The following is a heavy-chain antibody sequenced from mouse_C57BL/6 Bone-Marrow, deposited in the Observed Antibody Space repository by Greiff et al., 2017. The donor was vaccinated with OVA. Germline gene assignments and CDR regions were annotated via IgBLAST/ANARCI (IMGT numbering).Heavy chain of an antibody. J-gene: IGHJ1*03. D-gene: IGHD1-1*01. Sequence: EVQRVESGTVLARPGASVKMSCKTSGYTFTSYWMHWVKQRPGQGLEWIGAIYPGNSDTSYNQKFKGKAKLTAVTSASTAYMELSSLTNEDSAVYYCTQSVVATRYFDVWGTGTTVTVSS. V-gene: IGHV1-5*01. CDR3: TQSVVATRYFDV. CDR2: IYPGNSDT. CDR1: GYTFTSYW.